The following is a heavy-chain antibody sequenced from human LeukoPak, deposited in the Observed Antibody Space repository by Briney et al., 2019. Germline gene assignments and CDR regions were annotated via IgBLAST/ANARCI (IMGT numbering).Heavy chain of an antibody. CDR1: GFTFSSYA. V-gene: IGHV3-23*01. Sequence: GGSLRLSCAASGFTFSSYAMSWVRQAPGKRLEWVSAISGSGGSTYYADSVKGRFTISRDNSKNTLYLQMNSLRAEDTAVYYCAKGLTDSSSSIGWFDPWGQGTLVTVSA. D-gene: IGHD6-13*01. J-gene: IGHJ5*02. CDR2: ISGSGGST. CDR3: AKGLTDSSSSIGWFDP.